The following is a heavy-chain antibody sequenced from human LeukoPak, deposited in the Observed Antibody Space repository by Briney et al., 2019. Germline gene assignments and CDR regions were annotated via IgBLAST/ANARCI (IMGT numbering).Heavy chain of an antibody. J-gene: IGHJ4*02. CDR2: ISYHGRNV. V-gene: IGHV3-30*03. CDR3: TRENWYIDY. CDR1: GFTFSSYG. Sequence: GGSLRLSCVASGFTFSSYGMHWVRQAPGKGLEWVAFISYHGRNVFYADSVKGRFTVSRDDSPRTLYLQLNSLKAEDTAVYYCTRENWYIDYWGQGNLVTVSS.